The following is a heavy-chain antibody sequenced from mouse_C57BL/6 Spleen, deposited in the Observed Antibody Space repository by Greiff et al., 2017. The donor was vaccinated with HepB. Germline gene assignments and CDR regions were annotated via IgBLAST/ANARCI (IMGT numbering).Heavy chain of an antibody. V-gene: IGHV1-55*01. J-gene: IGHJ4*01. CDR3: ARLDYYGSSYDYAMDY. Sequence: QVQLQQPGAELVKPGASVKMSCKASGYTFTSYWITWVKQRPGQGLEWIGDIYPGSGSTNYNEKFKSKATLTVDTSSSTAYMQLSSLTSEDSAVYYCARLDYYGSSYDYAMDYWGQGTSVTVSS. CDR1: GYTFTSYW. D-gene: IGHD1-1*01. CDR2: IYPGSGST.